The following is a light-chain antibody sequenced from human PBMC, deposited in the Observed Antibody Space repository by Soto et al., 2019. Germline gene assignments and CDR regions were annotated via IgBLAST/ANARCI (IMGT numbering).Light chain of an antibody. CDR2: GND. J-gene: IGLJ3*02. CDR1: SSNIGSHT. V-gene: IGLV1-44*01. CDR3: AAWDDSLNGPV. Sequence: QSVLTQPPSASGTPGQRVAISCSGSSSNIGSHTVNWYQQLPGTAPKLLIYGNDQRPSGVPDRVSGSKSGTSASLAISGLQSEDEVDYYCAAWDDSLNGPVFGGGTKLTVL.